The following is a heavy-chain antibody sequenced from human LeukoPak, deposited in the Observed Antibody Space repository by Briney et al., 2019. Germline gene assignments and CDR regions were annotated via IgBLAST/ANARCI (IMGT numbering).Heavy chain of an antibody. V-gene: IGHV3-11*01. Sequence: PGGSLRLSCAASGFTFSDYYMSWIRQAPGKGLEWVSYISSSGSTIYYADSVKGRFTISRDNAKNSLYLQMNSLRAEDTAVYYCAREAIAAAGGTYYYYGMDVWGQGTTVTVSS. D-gene: IGHD6-13*01. CDR2: ISSSGSTI. J-gene: IGHJ6*02. CDR3: AREAIAAAGGTYYYYGMDV. CDR1: GFTFSDYY.